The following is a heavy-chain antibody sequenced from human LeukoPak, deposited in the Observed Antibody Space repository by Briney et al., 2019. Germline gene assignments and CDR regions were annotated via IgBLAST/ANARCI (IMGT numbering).Heavy chain of an antibody. D-gene: IGHD3-9*01. CDR2: IYYSGST. J-gene: IGHJ4*02. Sequence: SETLSLTCTVSGGSISSYYWSWIRQPPGKGLEWIGYIYYSGSTNYNPSLKSRVTISVDTSKNQFSLKLSSVTAADTAVYYCARGEGYYDILTGYTWGQGTLVTVSS. V-gene: IGHV4-59*12. CDR3: ARGEGYYDILTGYT. CDR1: GGSISSYY.